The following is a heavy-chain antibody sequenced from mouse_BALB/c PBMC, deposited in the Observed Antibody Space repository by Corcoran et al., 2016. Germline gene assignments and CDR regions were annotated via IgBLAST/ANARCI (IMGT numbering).Heavy chain of an antibody. V-gene: IGHV14-3*02. CDR3: GRSREGNYVVY. Sequence: EVQLQQSGAELVKPGASVKLSCTASGFNIKDTYMHWVKQRPEQGLEWIGRIDPANGRTKYDPKFQGKATMTADTSSNTVYLHLSSLTSEATAVYYCGRSREGNYVVYWGQGTTLTVSS. D-gene: IGHD2-1*01. CDR1: GFNIKDTY. J-gene: IGHJ2*01. CDR2: IDPANGRT.